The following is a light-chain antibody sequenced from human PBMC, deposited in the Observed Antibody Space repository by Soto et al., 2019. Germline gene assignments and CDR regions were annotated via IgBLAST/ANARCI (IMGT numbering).Light chain of an antibody. V-gene: IGKV3D-15*01. J-gene: IGKJ4*01. CDR3: QQYNNWRPLS. CDR2: GAS. Sequence: EIVMTQSPATLSVSPGDRVTLSCRASQNIDNNLAWYQQRPGQPPRLLIYGASTRANGIPARFSGSGSGTEFALTISSLQSEDFAVYCCQQYNNWRPLSFGGGTKVEIK. CDR1: QNIDNN.